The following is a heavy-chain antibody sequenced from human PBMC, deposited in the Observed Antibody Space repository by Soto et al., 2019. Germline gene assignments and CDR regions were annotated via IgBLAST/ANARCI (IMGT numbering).Heavy chain of an antibody. CDR1: GLALSTYW. CDR2: INSDASST. D-gene: IGHD6-19*01. Sequence: GGYLKLSCAAYGLALSTYWMHWVRQAPGKGMVWVSRINSDASSTSYADSVKGRFTSSRDNTKSTLYLQMNSLRAEDTAVYFCSRDGIAVVIDYSGQRTLVTVSS. V-gene: IGHV3-74*01. CDR3: SRDGIAVVIDY. J-gene: IGHJ4*02.